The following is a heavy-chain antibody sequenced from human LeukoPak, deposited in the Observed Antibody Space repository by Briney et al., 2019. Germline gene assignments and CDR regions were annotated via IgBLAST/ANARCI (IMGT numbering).Heavy chain of an antibody. CDR3: AKGRNYYYDSSGVNYFDY. Sequence: PGGSLRLSCAASGFTFSSYAMSWVRQAPGKGLEWVSAISGSGGSTYYADSVKGRFTISRDNSKNTLYLQMNSLRAEDTAVYYCAKGRNYYYDSSGVNYFDYWGQGTLVTVSS. J-gene: IGHJ4*02. CDR2: ISGSGGST. V-gene: IGHV3-23*01. D-gene: IGHD3-22*01. CDR1: GFTFSSYA.